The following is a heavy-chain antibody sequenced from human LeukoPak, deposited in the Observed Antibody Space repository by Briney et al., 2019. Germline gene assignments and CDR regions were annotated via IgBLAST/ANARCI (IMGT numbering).Heavy chain of an antibody. CDR2: IIPIFGTA. D-gene: IGHD6-19*01. Sequence: SVKVSCKASGGTFSSYAISWVRQAPGQGLEWMGGIIPIFGTANYAQKFRGRVTITADESTSTAYMELSSLRSEDTAVYYCARTEQWLGHYFDYWGQGTLVTVSS. J-gene: IGHJ4*02. V-gene: IGHV1-69*01. CDR1: GGTFSSYA. CDR3: ARTEQWLGHYFDY.